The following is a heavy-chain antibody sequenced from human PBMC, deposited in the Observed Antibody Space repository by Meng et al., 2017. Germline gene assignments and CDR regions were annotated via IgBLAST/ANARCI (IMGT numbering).Heavy chain of an antibody. J-gene: IGHJ4*01. V-gene: IGHV3-21*01. CDR2: ISSSSSYI. CDR1: GFTFSSYS. D-gene: IGHD3-22*01. CDR3: ARGGRVGYYDSSGYYAVAY. Sequence: GGSLRLSCAASGFTFSSYSMNWVRQAPGKGLEWVSSISSSSSYIYYADSVKGRFTISRDNAKNSLYLQMNSLRAEDTAVYYCARGGRVGYYDSSGYYAVAYWGHGKLVNGAS.